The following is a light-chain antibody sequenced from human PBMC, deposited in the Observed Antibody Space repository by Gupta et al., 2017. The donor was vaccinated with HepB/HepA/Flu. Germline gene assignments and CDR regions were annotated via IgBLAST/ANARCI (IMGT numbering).Light chain of an antibody. V-gene: IGKV1-39*01. CDR2: AAS. J-gene: IGKJ2*01. Sequence: DIQMTQSPSSPSASVGDRVTITCRASQSISSYLNWYQQKPGKAPKLLIYAASSLQSGVPSRFSGSGSGTDFTLTISRLQPEDFATYYCQQSDSTLFTFGQGTKVDIK. CDR3: QQSDSTLFT. CDR1: QSISSY.